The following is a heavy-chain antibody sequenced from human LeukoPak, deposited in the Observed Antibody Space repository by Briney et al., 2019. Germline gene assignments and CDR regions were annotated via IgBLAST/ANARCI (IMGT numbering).Heavy chain of an antibody. Sequence: LSLTCTVSGGSISDYYMSWIRQAPGKGLEWVSYISSSSSYTNYADSVKGRFTISRDNAKNSLYLQMNSLRAEDTAVYYCARVARYYDSSGYYFGAFDIWGQGTMVTVSS. J-gene: IGHJ3*02. D-gene: IGHD3-22*01. CDR1: GGSISDYY. V-gene: IGHV3-11*05. CDR2: ISSSSSYT. CDR3: ARVARYYDSSGYYFGAFDI.